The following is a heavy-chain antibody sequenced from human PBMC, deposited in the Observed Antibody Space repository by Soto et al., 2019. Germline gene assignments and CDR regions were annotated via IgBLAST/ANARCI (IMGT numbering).Heavy chain of an antibody. V-gene: IGHV1-18*01. Sequence: EASVKVSCKASGYTFTSYGISWVRQAPGQGLEWMGWISAYNGNTNYAQKLQGRVTMTTDTSTSTAYMELRSLRSDDTAVYYCARYYDFWSGARDLYYYYYMDVWGKGTTVTVSS. D-gene: IGHD3-3*01. CDR1: GYTFTSYG. J-gene: IGHJ6*03. CDR2: ISAYNGNT. CDR3: ARYYDFWSGARDLYYYYYMDV.